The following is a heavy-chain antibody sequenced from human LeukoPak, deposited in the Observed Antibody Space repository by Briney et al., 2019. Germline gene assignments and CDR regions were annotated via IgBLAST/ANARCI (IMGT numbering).Heavy chain of an antibody. CDR2: ISAYNGNT. V-gene: IGHV1-18*01. D-gene: IGHD3-10*01. CDR1: GYTFTSYG. Sequence: ASVKVSCKASGYTFTSYGISWVRQAPGQGLEWMGWISAYNGNTNYAQKLQGRATMTTDTSPSTAYMELRSLRSDDTAVYYCARGLRYYGSGSFFDYWGQGTLVTVSS. J-gene: IGHJ4*02. CDR3: ARGLRYYGSGSFFDY.